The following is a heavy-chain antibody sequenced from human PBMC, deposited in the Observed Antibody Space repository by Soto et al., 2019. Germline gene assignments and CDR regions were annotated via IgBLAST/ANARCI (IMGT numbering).Heavy chain of an antibody. CDR3: AREIATDGLYYFDY. Sequence: WGSLRVSCAAAGFTCSSYWMHWVRQAPGKGLVWVSRMNSDGSSITYADSVKGRFTISRDSAKNTMYLQVHSLRAEDTAVYYCAREIATDGLYYFDYWGQGTLVTVSS. CDR2: MNSDGSSI. D-gene: IGHD6-13*01. CDR1: GFTCSSYW. V-gene: IGHV3-74*01. J-gene: IGHJ4*02.